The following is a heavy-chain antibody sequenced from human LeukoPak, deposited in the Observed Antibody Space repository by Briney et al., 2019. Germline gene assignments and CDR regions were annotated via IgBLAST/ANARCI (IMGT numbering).Heavy chain of an antibody. D-gene: IGHD3-10*01. CDR1: GFTFSTYW. CDR3: AREGYYGSGSPPSLYFDY. V-gene: IGHV3-74*01. J-gene: IGHJ4*02. Sequence: GGSLRLSCAASGFTFSTYWMHWVRQAPGKGLVWVSRIDNDGSSTTYADSVKGRFTISRDNAKNILYLQMNSLRPEDTAIYYCAREGYYGSGSPPSLYFDYWGQGTLVTVSS. CDR2: IDNDGSST.